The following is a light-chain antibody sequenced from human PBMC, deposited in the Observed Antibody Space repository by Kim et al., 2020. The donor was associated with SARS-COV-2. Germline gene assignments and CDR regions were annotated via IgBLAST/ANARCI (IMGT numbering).Light chain of an antibody. J-gene: IGLJ2*01. CDR3: QACDTTVV. CDR1: QLGDKY. Sequence: SYELTQPPSVSVSPGQTASITCSGDQLGDKYVCWYQQRPGQSPVLVIYQDKNRPSGIPERFSGSNSGNTATLTISGTQAMDEADYYCQACDTTVVFGGGTKLTVL. V-gene: IGLV3-1*01. CDR2: QDK.